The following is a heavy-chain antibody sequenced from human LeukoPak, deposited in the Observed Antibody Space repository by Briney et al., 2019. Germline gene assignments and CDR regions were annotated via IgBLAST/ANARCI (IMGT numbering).Heavy chain of an antibody. CDR3: ARDTDSSGYYFTFDY. CDR2: IHTSEST. Sequence: SETLSLICTVSGGSIRSYYWICIRQPGAKGLEWIGRIHTSESTNYNPSLKSRVTMSVVTSKNQFVLKLSSVSAVDAAEYYCARDTDSSGYYFTFDYWGQGTLVTVSS. J-gene: IGHJ4*02. D-gene: IGHD3-22*01. V-gene: IGHV4-4*07. CDR1: GGSIRSYY.